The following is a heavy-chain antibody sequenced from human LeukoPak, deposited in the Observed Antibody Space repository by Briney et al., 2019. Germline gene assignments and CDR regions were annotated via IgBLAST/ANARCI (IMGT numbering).Heavy chain of an antibody. V-gene: IGHV3-48*01. CDR1: GFTFSSYG. Sequence: GGSLRLSCAASGFTFSSYGMNWVRQAPGKGLEWVSYISSSSSTIYYADSVKGRLTISRDNAKSSLYLQMNSLRAEDTAVYYCARAQDYYYYGMDVWGQGTTVTVSS. CDR2: ISSSSSTI. CDR3: ARAQDYYYYGMDV. J-gene: IGHJ6*02.